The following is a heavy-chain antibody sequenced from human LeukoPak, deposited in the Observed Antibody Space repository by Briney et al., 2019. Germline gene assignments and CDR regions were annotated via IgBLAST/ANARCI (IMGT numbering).Heavy chain of an antibody. D-gene: IGHD6-13*01. CDR2: IRYDGSNE. Sequence: PGGSLRLSCAVSGFTFSSYGMHWVRQAPGKGLEWVAFIRYDGSNEYYADSVKGQFTISRDNSKNTLYLQMNSLRAEDTAVYYCAKDQYSSSWFDYWGQGTLATVSS. CDR1: GFTFSSYG. CDR3: AKDQYSSSWFDY. J-gene: IGHJ4*02. V-gene: IGHV3-30*02.